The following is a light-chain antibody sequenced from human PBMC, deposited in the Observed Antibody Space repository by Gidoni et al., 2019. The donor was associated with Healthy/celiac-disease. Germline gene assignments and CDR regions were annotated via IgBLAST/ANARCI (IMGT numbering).Light chain of an antibody. CDR3: QQYNNWPPFT. J-gene: IGKJ4*01. CDR1: QSVSSN. Sequence: EIVMTQSPATLSVSPGERATLSGRASQSVSSNLAWYQQKPGQAPRLLIYGASTRATGIPARFSGSGSGTEFTLTISSLQSEDFAVYYCQQYNNWPPFTFXGXTKVEIK. CDR2: GAS. V-gene: IGKV3-15*01.